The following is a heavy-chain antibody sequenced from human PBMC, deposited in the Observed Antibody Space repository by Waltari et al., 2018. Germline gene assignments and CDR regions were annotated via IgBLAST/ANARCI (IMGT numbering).Heavy chain of an antibody. Sequence: EVQLLESGGDLVQPGGSLRLSCEASGFSLSSYVMPWVRQAPGGGLGWVAGITAGGSSTYYADSLKGRFTISRDNSNNALYLQMNTLRAEDTAVYYCAKGLALGTYKFYFEYWGQGTLVTVSS. CDR3: AKGLALGTYKFYFEY. CDR2: ITAGGSST. J-gene: IGHJ4*02. CDR1: GFSLSSYV. V-gene: IGHV3-23*03. D-gene: IGHD3-10*01.